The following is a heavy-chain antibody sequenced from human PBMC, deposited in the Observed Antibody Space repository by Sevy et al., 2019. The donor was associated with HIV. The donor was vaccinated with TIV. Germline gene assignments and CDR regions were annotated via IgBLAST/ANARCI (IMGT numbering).Heavy chain of an antibody. CDR2: IIPIFGTA. Sequence: ASVKVSCKASGGTFSSYAISWVRQVPGQGLEWMGGIIPIFGTANYAQKFQGRVTITADESTSTAYMELSSLGSEDTAVYYCARGGIVAFNWFDPWGQGTLVTVSS. J-gene: IGHJ5*02. CDR1: GGTFSSYA. CDR3: ARGGIVAFNWFDP. V-gene: IGHV1-69*13. D-gene: IGHD1-26*01.